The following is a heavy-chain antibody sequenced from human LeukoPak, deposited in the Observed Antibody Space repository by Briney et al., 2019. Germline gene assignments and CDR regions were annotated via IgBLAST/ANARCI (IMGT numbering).Heavy chain of an antibody. Sequence: PGGSLRLSCAASGFTFSNYAMHWERQAPGKGLEWMGGFDPEDGETIYAQKFQGRVTMTEDTSTDTAYMELSSLRSEDTAVYYCAAVKTYYYDSSGYYFPLNAFDIWGQGTMVTVSS. CDR1: GFTFSNYA. J-gene: IGHJ3*02. CDR3: AAVKTYYYDSSGYYFPLNAFDI. CDR2: FDPEDGET. D-gene: IGHD3-22*01. V-gene: IGHV1-24*01.